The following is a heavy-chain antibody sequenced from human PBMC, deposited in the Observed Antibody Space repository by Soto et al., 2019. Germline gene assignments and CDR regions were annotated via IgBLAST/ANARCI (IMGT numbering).Heavy chain of an antibody. CDR1: GFTFSSYW. D-gene: IGHD6-13*01. CDR3: ARAPVGVAAGTFDY. V-gene: IGHV3-7*03. Sequence: PGGSLRLSCADSGFTFSSYWMSWVRQAPGKGLEWVANIKQDGSEKYYVDSVKGRFTISRGNAKNSLYLQMNSLRAEDTAVYYCARAPVGVAAGTFDYWGQGTLVTVSS. CDR2: IKQDGSEK. J-gene: IGHJ4*02.